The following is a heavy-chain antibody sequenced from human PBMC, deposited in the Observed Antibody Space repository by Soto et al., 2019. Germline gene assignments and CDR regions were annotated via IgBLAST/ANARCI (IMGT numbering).Heavy chain of an antibody. CDR3: ASTAPTVWGSSSPPDY. Sequence: GGSLRLSCAASGFTFSSYSMNWVRQAPGKGLEWVSSISSSSSYIYYADSVKGRFTISRDNAKNSLYLQMNSLRAEDTAVYYCASTAPTVWGSSSPPDYWGQGTLVTVSS. J-gene: IGHJ4*02. V-gene: IGHV3-21*01. CDR2: ISSSSSYI. CDR1: GFTFSSYS. D-gene: IGHD6-6*01.